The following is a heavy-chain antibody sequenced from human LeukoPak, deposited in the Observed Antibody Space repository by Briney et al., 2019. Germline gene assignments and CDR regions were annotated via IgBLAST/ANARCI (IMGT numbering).Heavy chain of an antibody. D-gene: IGHD2-15*01. CDR1: GYTFTSYY. Sequence: ASVKVSCKASGYTFTSYYMRWVRQAPGQGLEWMGIINPSGGSTSYAQKFQGRVTMTRDTSTSTVYMELSSLRSEDTAVYYCARGIGAGGSGGSCSDYWGQGTLVTVSS. CDR2: INPSGGST. J-gene: IGHJ4*02. CDR3: ARGIGAGGSGGSCSDY. V-gene: IGHV1-46*01.